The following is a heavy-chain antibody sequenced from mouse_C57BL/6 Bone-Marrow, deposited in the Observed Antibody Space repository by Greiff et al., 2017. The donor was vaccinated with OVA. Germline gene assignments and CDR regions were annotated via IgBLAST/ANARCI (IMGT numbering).Heavy chain of an antibody. CDR2: INPSTGGT. V-gene: IGHV1-42*01. CDR3: ARMVTNLDY. D-gene: IGHD2-2*01. CDR1: GYSFTGYY. J-gene: IGHJ2*01. Sequence: VQLKQSGPELVKPGASVKISCKASGYSFTGYYMNWVKQSPEKSLEWIGEINPSTGGTTYNQKFKAKATLTVDKSSSTAYMQLKSLTSEDSAVYYCARMVTNLDYWGQGTTLTVSS.